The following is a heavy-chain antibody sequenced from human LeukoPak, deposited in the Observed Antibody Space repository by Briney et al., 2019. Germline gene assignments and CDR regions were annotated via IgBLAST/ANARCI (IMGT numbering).Heavy chain of an antibody. CDR2: ISDSGGKT. CDR1: GFTFSTFSNYG. J-gene: IGHJ4*02. D-gene: IGHD6-19*01. V-gene: IGHV3-23*01. Sequence: GGSLRLSCAASGFTFSTFSNYGMSWVRQAPGKGLEWVSAISDSGGKTYYADSMKGRFTISRDNSKNTLYLQMNSLRAENTAVYYCAKHGSGRYFDYWGQGTLVTVSS. CDR3: AKHGSGRYFDY.